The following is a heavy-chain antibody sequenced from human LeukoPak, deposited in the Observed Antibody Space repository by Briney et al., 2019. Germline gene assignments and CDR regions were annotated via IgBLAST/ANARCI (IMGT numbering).Heavy chain of an antibody. V-gene: IGHV3-33*01. Sequence: QPGRPLRLSCSASGFTFSSYGMHWVRQAPGKGLEWVAVIWYDGSNKYYADSVKGRFTISRDNSKNTLYLQMNSLRAEDTAVYYCAGDYGEYYYGMDVWGQGTTVTVSS. CDR1: GFTFSSYG. D-gene: IGHD4-17*01. CDR3: AGDYGEYYYGMDV. J-gene: IGHJ6*02. CDR2: IWYDGSNK.